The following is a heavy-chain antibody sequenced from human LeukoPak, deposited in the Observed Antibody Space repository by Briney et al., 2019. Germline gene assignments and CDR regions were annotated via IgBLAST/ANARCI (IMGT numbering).Heavy chain of an antibody. Sequence: GGSLRLSCAASGFTLSSYEMNWVRQAPGKGLEWVSYISSSGSTIYYADSVKGRFTISRDNAKNSLYLQTNSLRAEDTAVYYCAREGALTVTKDAFDIWGQGTMVTVSS. V-gene: IGHV3-48*03. CDR1: GFTLSSYE. CDR2: ISSSGSTI. D-gene: IGHD4-17*01. CDR3: AREGALTVTKDAFDI. J-gene: IGHJ3*02.